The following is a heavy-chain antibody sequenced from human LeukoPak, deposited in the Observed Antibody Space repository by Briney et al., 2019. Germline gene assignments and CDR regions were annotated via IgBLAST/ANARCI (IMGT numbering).Heavy chain of an antibody. Sequence: GESLKISCMGSGYSFTSYWIGWVRQMPGKGLEWMGVIYPGDSDTRYSPSFQGQVTISADKSISTAYLQWSSLKASDTAIYYCARGGASSGWYFDYWGQGTLVTVSS. CDR2: IYPGDSDT. D-gene: IGHD6-19*01. CDR1: GYSFTSYW. J-gene: IGHJ4*02. CDR3: ARGGASSGWYFDY. V-gene: IGHV5-51*01.